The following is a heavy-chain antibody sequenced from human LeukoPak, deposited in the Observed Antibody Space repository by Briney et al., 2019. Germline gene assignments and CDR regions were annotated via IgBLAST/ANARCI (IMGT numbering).Heavy chain of an antibody. V-gene: IGHV1-69*04. D-gene: IGHD2-21*02. Sequence: SVKVSCKASGGTFSSYAISWVRQAPGQGLEWMGRIIPILGIANYAQKFQGRVTITADKSTSTAYMELGSLRSEDTAVYYCARGEGDDFRYFDYWGQGTLVTVSS. J-gene: IGHJ4*02. CDR2: IIPILGIA. CDR3: ARGEGDDFRYFDY. CDR1: GGTFSSYA.